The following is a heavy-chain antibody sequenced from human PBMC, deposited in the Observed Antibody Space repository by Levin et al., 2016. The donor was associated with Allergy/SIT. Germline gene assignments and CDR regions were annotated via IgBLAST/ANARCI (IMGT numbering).Heavy chain of an antibody. CDR3: ARGERYYGSGSYYQGYYYYYGMDV. V-gene: IGHV1-18*01. D-gene: IGHD3-10*01. CDR2: ISAYNGNT. Sequence: WVRQAPGQGLEWMGWISAYNGNTNYAQKLQGRVTMTTDTSTSTAYMELRSLRSDDTAVYYCARGERYYGSGSYYQGYYYYYGMDVWGQGTTVTVSS. J-gene: IGHJ6*02.